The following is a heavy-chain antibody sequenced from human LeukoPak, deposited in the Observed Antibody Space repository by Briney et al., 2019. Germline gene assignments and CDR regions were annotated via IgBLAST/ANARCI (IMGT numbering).Heavy chain of an antibody. D-gene: IGHD6-13*01. CDR1: GGSISSDY. V-gene: IGHV4-59*01. J-gene: IGHJ4*02. CDR3: ARMYSSTWFNFDY. CDR2: IYYGST. Sequence: SETLSLTCTGSGGSISSDYWSWFRQPPGKGLEWIGYIYYGSTNYNPSLKSRVTVSVDTSKNQFSLSLTSVTAADTAVYYCARMYSSTWFNFDYWGQGTLVTVSS.